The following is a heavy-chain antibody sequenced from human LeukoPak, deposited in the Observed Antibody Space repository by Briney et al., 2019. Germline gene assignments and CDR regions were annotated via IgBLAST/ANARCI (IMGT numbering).Heavy chain of an antibody. CDR1: GFTFSSYW. CDR2: ISSSGSTI. D-gene: IGHD3-9*01. V-gene: IGHV3-48*04. CDR3: AREMSNYDILTEYYYYYYMDV. J-gene: IGHJ6*03. Sequence: GGSLRLSCAASGFTFSSYWMSWVRQAPGKGLEWVSYISSSGSTIYYADSVKGRFTISRDNAKNSLYLQMNSLRAEDTAVYYCAREMSNYDILTEYYYYYYMDVWGKGTTVTISS.